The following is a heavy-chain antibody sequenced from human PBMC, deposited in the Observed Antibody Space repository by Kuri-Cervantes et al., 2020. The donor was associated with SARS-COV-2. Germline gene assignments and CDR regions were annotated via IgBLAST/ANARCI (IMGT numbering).Heavy chain of an antibody. J-gene: IGHJ5*02. Sequence: ESLKISCTVSGGSINSFYWSWIRQPPGKGLEWIGYIYYSGSTNYNPSLKSRVTISLDTAKRQVSLKLSSVTAADTAVYYCARALRNYDSSGYHNWFDPWGQGTLVTVSS. V-gene: IGHV4-59*12. CDR2: IYYSGST. CDR1: GGSINSFY. CDR3: ARALRNYDSSGYHNWFDP. D-gene: IGHD3-22*01.